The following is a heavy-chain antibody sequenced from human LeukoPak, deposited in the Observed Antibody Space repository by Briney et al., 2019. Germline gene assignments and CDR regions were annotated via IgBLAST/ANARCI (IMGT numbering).Heavy chain of an antibody. CDR1: GYTFTSYG. D-gene: IGHD3-22*01. V-gene: IGHV1-18*01. J-gene: IGHJ4*02. CDR3: ARGLYYYDSSGYPGPFDY. Sequence: ASVKVSCEASGYTFTSYGISWVRQAPGQGLEWMGWISAYNGNTNYAQKLQGRVTMTTDTSTSTAYMELRSLRSDDTAVYYCARGLYYYDSSGYPGPFDYWGQGTLVTVSS. CDR2: ISAYNGNT.